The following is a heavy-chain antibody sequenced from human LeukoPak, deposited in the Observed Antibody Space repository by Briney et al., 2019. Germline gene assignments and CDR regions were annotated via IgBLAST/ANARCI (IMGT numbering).Heavy chain of an antibody. J-gene: IGHJ2*01. CDR1: GFTFTDFG. D-gene: IGHD4-17*01. CDR3: ARESLDYGDYGWYFDL. V-gene: IGHV3-64*01. Sequence: SGGSLRLSXAASGFTFTDFGMHWVRQAPGKGLEYVSAISSNGGSTYYANSVKGRFTISRDNSKNTLYLQMGSLRAEDMAVYYCARESLDYGDYGWYFDLWGRGTLVTVSS. CDR2: ISSNGGST.